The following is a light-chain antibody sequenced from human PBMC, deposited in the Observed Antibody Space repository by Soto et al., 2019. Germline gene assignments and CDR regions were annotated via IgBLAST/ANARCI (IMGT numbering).Light chain of an antibody. CDR2: AAS. CDR1: QNINRY. V-gene: IGKV1-39*01. CDR3: QQSYNSPFT. Sequence: DIPMTQSPSSLSASVGDRVTITCRASQNINRYLNWYQQRPGKAPNVLIFAASSLQSGVPSRFSGRGSGTHFTLTISNLQPEDSATYYCQQSYNSPFTFGQGTKVEIK. J-gene: IGKJ2*01.